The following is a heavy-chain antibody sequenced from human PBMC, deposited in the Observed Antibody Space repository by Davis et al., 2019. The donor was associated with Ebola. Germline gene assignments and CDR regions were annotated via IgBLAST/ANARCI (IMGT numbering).Heavy chain of an antibody. V-gene: IGHV1-18*04. CDR1: GYTFTSYD. CDR2: ISTYSGNT. J-gene: IGHJ4*02. Sequence: AASAKVSCKASGYTFTSYDITWVRQAPGQGLEWMGWISTYSGNTKYAQKLQGRVTMTTGTSTSTAYMEVRSLRSDDTAVYYCARDRGMIAAAGVCDYWGQGTLVTVSS. D-gene: IGHD6-13*01. CDR3: ARDRGMIAAAGVCDY.